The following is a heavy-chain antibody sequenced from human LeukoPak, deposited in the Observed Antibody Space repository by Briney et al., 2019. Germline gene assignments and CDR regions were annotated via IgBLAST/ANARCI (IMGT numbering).Heavy chain of an antibody. D-gene: IGHD5-18*01. CDR3: AKGNTAFLTWGAFDI. V-gene: IGHV3-74*01. CDR1: GFTFSSYW. CDR2: INSDGSST. Sequence: GGSLRLSCAASGFTFSSYWMHWVRQAPGKGLVWVSRINSDGSSTSYADSVKGRFTISRDNAKNTLYLQMSSLRPEDMALYYCAKGNTAFLTWGAFDIWGLGTMVTVSS. J-gene: IGHJ3*02.